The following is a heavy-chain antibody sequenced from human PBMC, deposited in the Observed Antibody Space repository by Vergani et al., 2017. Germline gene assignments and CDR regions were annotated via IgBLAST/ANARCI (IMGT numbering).Heavy chain of an antibody. D-gene: IGHD3-16*01. CDR2: IQFDGSNQ. J-gene: IGHJ4*02. CDR1: GFTLSNYD. V-gene: IGHV3-30*02. Sequence: QVQLVESGGGVVQRGGSLRLSCATSGFTLSNYDMQWSRQGPGKGLEFVALIQFDGSNQYYADSVKGRFTLSRDFSKNTLYLQMNSLRTDDTATYYCAKHFRGWGIDYWGQGTQVIVSS. CDR3: AKHFRGWGIDY.